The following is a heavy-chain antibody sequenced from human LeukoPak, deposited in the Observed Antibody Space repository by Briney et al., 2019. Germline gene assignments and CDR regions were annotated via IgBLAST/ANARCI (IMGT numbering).Heavy chain of an antibody. J-gene: IGHJ6*03. CDR3: ARETTIFGVVIMSSYMDV. Sequence: GGSLRLSCAASGFTVSSNYMSWVRQAPGKGLEWVSSISSNSSYIYYADSVKGRFTISRDDAKNSLYLQMNSLRAEDTAVYYCARETTIFGVVIMSSYMDVWGKGTTVTVSS. D-gene: IGHD3-3*01. CDR2: ISSNSSYI. V-gene: IGHV3-21*01. CDR1: GFTVSSNY.